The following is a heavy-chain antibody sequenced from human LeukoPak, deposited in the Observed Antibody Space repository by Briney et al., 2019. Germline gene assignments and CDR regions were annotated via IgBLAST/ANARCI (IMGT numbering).Heavy chain of an antibody. CDR3: AEGRYYFDY. V-gene: IGHV3-30*18. CDR1: GFTFSSYG. Sequence: PGRSLRLSCAASGFTFSSYGMHWVRQAPGKGLEWVAVISYDGSNKYYADSVKGRFTISRDNSKNTLYLQMNSLRAEDTAVYYCAEGRYYFDYWGQGTLVTVSS. J-gene: IGHJ4*02. CDR2: ISYDGSNK.